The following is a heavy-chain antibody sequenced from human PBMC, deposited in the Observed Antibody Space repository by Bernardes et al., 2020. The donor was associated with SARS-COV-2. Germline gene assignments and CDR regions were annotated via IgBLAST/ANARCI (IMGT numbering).Heavy chain of an antibody. D-gene: IGHD3-3*01. CDR1: GGSISSYY. CDR2: IYTSGST. J-gene: IGHJ4*02. CDR3: ARAGITIFGVRIQGGFDY. Sequence: SETLSLTCTVSGGSISSYYRSWIRQPAGKGLEWIGRIYTSGSTNYNPSLKSRVTMSVDTSKNQFSLKLSSVTAADTAVYYCARAGITIFGVRIQGGFDYWGQGTLVTVSS. V-gene: IGHV4-4*07.